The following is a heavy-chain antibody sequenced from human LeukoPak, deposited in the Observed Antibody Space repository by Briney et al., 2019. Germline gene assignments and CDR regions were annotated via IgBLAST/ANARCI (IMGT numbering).Heavy chain of an antibody. CDR2: INHRGSN. D-gene: IGHD5-18*01. Sequence: SETLSLTCAVYGGSFSGYYWSWIRQAPGKGLEWIGEINHRGSNNYNPSLKSRVTISVDTSKNQFSLKLSSVTAADTAMYYCALPGQRGYSYGRTWFDYWGQGTLVTVSS. CDR1: GGSFSGYY. J-gene: IGHJ4*02. CDR3: ALPGQRGYSYGRTWFDY. V-gene: IGHV4-34*01.